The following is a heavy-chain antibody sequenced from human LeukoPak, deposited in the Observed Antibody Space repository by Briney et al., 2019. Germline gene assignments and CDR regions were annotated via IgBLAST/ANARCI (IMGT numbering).Heavy chain of an antibody. J-gene: IGHJ5*02. CDR1: GGSISSSSYY. V-gene: IGHV4-39*01. CDR2: IYYSGST. Sequence: SETLSLTCTVSGGSISSSSYYWGWIRQPPGKGLEWIGSIYYSGSTYYNPSLKSRVTISVDTSKNQFSLKLSSVTAADTAVYYCARGVLRYFDWLLDRNWFDPWGQGTLVTVSS. D-gene: IGHD3-9*01. CDR3: ARGVLRYFDWLLDRNWFDP.